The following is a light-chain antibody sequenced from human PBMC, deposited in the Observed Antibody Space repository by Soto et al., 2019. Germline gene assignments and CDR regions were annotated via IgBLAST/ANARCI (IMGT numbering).Light chain of an antibody. CDR2: EVS. V-gene: IGLV2-14*01. CDR3: SSYTTSSTLLYV. CDR1: SSDVGGYNS. Sequence: QSALTQPDSVSGSPGQSITISCTGTSSDVGGYNSVSWYQQHPGKAPKLMIYEVSNRPSGVSNRFSGSKSGNTASLTISGLQAEDEVDYYCSSYTTSSTLLYVFGTGTKLTVL. J-gene: IGLJ1*01.